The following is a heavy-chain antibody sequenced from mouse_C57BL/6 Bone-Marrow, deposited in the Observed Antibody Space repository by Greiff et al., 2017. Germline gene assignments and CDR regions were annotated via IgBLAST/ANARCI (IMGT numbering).Heavy chain of an antibody. CDR3: ASITTVVADY. CDR1: GYTFTSYW. CDR2: IYPGSGST. J-gene: IGHJ2*02. V-gene: IGHV1-55*01. D-gene: IGHD1-1*01. Sequence: QVQLQQSGAELVKPGASVKMSCKASGYTFTSYWITWVKQRPGQGLEWIGDIYPGSGSTNYNGKLKSKATLTVDTSSSTVYMQLSSLTSEDSAVYYCASITTVVADYWGQGNSLTVSS.